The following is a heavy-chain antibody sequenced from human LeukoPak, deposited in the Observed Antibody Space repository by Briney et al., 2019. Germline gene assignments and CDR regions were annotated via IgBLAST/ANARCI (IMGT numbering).Heavy chain of an antibody. D-gene: IGHD2-15*01. V-gene: IGHV4-39*07. Sequence: SETLSLTCTVSGGSISSSSYYWGWIRQPPGKGLEWIGSIYYSGSTYYNPSLKSRVTISVDTSKNQFSLKLSSVPAADTAVYYCARDRDNCSGGSCYPLFDYWGQGTLVTVSS. CDR1: GGSISSSSYY. J-gene: IGHJ4*02. CDR2: IYYSGST. CDR3: ARDRDNCSGGSCYPLFDY.